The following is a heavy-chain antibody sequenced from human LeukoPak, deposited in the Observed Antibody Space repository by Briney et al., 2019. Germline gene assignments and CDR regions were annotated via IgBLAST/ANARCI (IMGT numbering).Heavy chain of an antibody. D-gene: IGHD3-16*01. V-gene: IGHV1-2*02. J-gene: IGHJ4*02. CDR3: ARDGLRGIPFDC. CDR2: INPNTDGT. CDR1: GYTFTGYY. Sequence: GSVKVSCKASGYTFTGYYIHWVRQAPGQGLEGMGWINPNTDGTNFAQKFQGRVTMTRDTSITTAYMELSRLTSDDTAVYYCARDGLRGIPFDCWGQGTLVTVSS.